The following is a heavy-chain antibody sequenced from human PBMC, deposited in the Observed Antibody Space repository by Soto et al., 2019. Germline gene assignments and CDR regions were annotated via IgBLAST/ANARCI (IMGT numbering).Heavy chain of an antibody. CDR1: GFSFTGYD. CDR2: INAHSGGT. CDR3: AKDLTRQLAYWLDP. D-gene: IGHD6-6*01. J-gene: IGHJ5*02. Sequence: GASVKVSCKGSGFSFTGYDIHWLLQAPGQGLEWMGWINAHSGGTEYAQKFQGRVTLTRDTSIAYLTLTSLTSDDTALYYCAKDLTRQLAYWLDPWGQGTQVTVSS. V-gene: IGHV1-2*02.